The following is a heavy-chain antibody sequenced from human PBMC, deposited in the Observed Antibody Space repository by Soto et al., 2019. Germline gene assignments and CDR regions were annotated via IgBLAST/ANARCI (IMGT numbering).Heavy chain of an antibody. Sequence: ASVKVSCKASGYTFTNYGISWVRQAPGQGLEWMGWINVYNGNTKYAQKVQGRVTMTTDTSTSTAYMELRSLRSDDTAVYYCARGVGSGSYYNQYNWFDPWGQGTLLTAPQ. CDR3: ARGVGSGSYYNQYNWFDP. CDR1: GYTFTNYG. D-gene: IGHD3-10*01. J-gene: IGHJ5*02. CDR2: INVYNGNT. V-gene: IGHV1-18*01.